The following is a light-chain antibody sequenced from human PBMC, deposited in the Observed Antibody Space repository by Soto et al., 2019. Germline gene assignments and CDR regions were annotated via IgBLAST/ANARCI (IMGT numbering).Light chain of an antibody. CDR1: QSVRSSY. CDR3: QHYGRSPMYI. CDR2: GSS. V-gene: IGKV3-20*01. Sequence: EIVLTQSPGTLSLSPGDRATLSCRTSQSVRSSYLAWYQQKPGQAPRLLIYGSSSRATGIPDRFSGSGSGTDFTLTISRLEPEDFAVYYCQHYGRSPMYIFGQGTKLEIE. J-gene: IGKJ2*01.